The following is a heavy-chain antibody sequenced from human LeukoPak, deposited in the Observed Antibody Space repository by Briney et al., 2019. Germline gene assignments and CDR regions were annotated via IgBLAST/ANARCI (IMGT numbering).Heavy chain of an antibody. Sequence: SETLSLTCTVSGGSISSYYWSWIRQPPGKGLEWIGSIYYSGSTNYNPSLKSRVTISVDTSKNQFSLKLSSVTAADTAVYYCARVITMVRGVSSWFDPWGQGTLVTVSS. CDR1: GGSISSYY. D-gene: IGHD3-10*01. CDR2: IYYSGST. V-gene: IGHV4-59*01. CDR3: ARVITMVRGVSSWFDP. J-gene: IGHJ5*02.